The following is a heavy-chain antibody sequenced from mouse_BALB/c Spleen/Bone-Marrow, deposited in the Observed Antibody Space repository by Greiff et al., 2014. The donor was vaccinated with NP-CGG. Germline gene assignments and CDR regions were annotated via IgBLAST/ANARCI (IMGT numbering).Heavy chain of an antibody. Sequence: VKLQQSGADLMKPGASVKISRKATGYRFNSYWIEWVKQRPGHGLEWIGEILPGSGSTNFNEKLKGKATFTAYRSSNTAYMQISSLTSEDSAVYYCARLGIRSFDYWGQGTTLTVSS. CDR1: GYRFNSYW. CDR3: ARLGIRSFDY. D-gene: IGHD3-1*01. CDR2: ILPGSGST. J-gene: IGHJ2*01. V-gene: IGHV1-9*01.